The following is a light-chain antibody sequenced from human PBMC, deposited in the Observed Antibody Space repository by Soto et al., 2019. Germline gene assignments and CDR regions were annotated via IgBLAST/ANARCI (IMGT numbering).Light chain of an antibody. Sequence: IQLTQSPSSLSASVGDRVTINFRASQDIAIYLAWYQQKPGEAPKLLIYAASTLYGGVPSRFSGSGSGTDFALTITSLQAEDFATYYCQQLRMYSSTFGGGTKVDIK. CDR1: QDIAIY. J-gene: IGKJ4*01. V-gene: IGKV1-9*01. CDR3: QQLRMYSST. CDR2: AAS.